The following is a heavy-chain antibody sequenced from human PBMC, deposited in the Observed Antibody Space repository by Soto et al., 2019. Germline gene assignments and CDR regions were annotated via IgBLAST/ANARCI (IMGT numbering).Heavy chain of an antibody. D-gene: IGHD2-15*01. CDR3: ARDLKEYCSDGKCNWFDP. V-gene: IGHV4-59*01. CDR1: GGSLSGYY. Sequence: PSETLSLTCAVYGGSLSGYYWSWIRQPPGKGLEWIGYISYSGSTDYNPSLKSRVTISFDASKNQISLQVRSATAADAAVYYCARDLKEYCSDGKCNWFDPWGQGTLVTVS. J-gene: IGHJ5*02. CDR2: ISYSGST.